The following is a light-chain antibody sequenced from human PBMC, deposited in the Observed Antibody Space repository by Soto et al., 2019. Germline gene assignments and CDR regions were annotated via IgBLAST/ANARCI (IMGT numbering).Light chain of an antibody. CDR1: KLGDRF. Sequence: SYELTQPPSVSVSPGQTASIPCSGDKLGDRFACWYQQKPGQSPVMVIYQDTRRPSGIPERFSGSNSGNTATLTISGTQAMDEADYYCQAWDSSTGVVFGGGTKFTVL. CDR2: QDT. J-gene: IGLJ2*01. CDR3: QAWDSSTGVV. V-gene: IGLV3-1*01.